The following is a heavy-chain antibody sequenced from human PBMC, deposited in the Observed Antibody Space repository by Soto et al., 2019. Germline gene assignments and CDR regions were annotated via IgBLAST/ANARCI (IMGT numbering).Heavy chain of an antibody. CDR1: GFTLSGVD. CDR2: MSYDGRNQ. J-gene: IGHJ4*02. CDR3: AEGGWYTSSSRSDC. D-gene: IGHD6-6*01. Sequence: QVQLVESGGGVVQPGTSLRLSCSASGFTLSGVDMHWVRQAPGKGLEWVAGMSYDGRNQYYADSVKGRFTVSRDSSKSTLYLQMNSLRTEDAAVYYCAEGGWYTSSSRSDCWGQGTLVTVSS. V-gene: IGHV3-30*18.